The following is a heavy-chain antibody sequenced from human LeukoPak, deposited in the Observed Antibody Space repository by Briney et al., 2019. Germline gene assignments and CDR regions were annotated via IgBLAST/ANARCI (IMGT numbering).Heavy chain of an antibody. Sequence: PSQTLSLTCTVSGGSISSGDYYWSWIRQPPGKGLEWIGYIYYSGSTYYNPSLKSRVTISVDTSKNQFSLKLSSVTAADTAVYYCAREGGVMDDILTGYTTYYSDYWGQGTLVTVSS. CDR1: GGSISSGDYY. CDR2: IYYSGST. V-gene: IGHV4-30-4*01. CDR3: AREGGVMDDILTGYTTYYSDY. J-gene: IGHJ4*02. D-gene: IGHD3-9*01.